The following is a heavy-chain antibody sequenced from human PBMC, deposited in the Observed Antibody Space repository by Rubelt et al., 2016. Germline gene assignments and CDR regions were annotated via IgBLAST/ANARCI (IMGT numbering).Heavy chain of an antibody. CDR2: ITSNGRTL. Sequence: VRQAPGKGLELISFITSNGRTLLYADSVRGRFTISRDDAKNSVYLQMDSLRDEDTAVYYCARDIGGDYWGQGTLVTVSS. CDR3: ARDIGGDY. V-gene: IGHV3-48*02. D-gene: IGHD1-26*01. J-gene: IGHJ4*02.